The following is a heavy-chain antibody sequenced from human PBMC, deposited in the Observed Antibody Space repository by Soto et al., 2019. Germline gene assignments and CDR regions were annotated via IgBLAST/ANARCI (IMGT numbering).Heavy chain of an antibody. CDR1: GFTFSSYW. V-gene: IGHV3-74*01. CDR3: ARGATGYGNFDY. CDR2: IIGVGFSL. J-gene: IGHJ4*02. D-gene: IGHD5-12*01. Sequence: GGSLRLSCAASGFTFSSYWMHWVRQTPGKGLVWVSCIIGVGFSLYYADSVKCRFIISRYSAKNTLYLQINSLRDEYTGVYYCARGATGYGNFDYWGQGTLVTVSS.